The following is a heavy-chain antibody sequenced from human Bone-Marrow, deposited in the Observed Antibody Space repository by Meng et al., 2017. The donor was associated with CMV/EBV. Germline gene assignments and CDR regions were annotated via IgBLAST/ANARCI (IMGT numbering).Heavy chain of an antibody. CDR3: ARRHHYDFWSGYVFWFDP. Sequence: AFPCYAISWVRPATGQGLEWMGWMNPNSGNTGYAQKFQGRVTMTRNTSISTAYMELSSLRSEDTAVYYYARRHHYDFWSGYVFWFDPWGQGTLVTVSS. CDR2: MNPNSGNT. J-gene: IGHJ5*02. CDR1: AFPCYA. V-gene: IGHV1-8*01. D-gene: IGHD3-3*01.